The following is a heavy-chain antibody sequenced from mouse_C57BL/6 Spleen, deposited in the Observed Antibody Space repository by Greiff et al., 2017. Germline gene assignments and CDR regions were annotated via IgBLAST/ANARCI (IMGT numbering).Heavy chain of an antibody. CDR3: ARKGYYYAMDY. CDR2: IDPSDSYT. D-gene: IGHD3-3*01. Sequence: QVQLQQPGAELVMPGASVKLSCKASGYTFTSYWMHWVKQRPGQGLEWIGEIDPSDSYTNYNQKFKGKSTLTVDKSSSTAYMQLSRLTSEDSAVYYGARKGYYYAMDYWGQGTSVTVSS. CDR1: GYTFTSYW. V-gene: IGHV1-69*01. J-gene: IGHJ4*01.